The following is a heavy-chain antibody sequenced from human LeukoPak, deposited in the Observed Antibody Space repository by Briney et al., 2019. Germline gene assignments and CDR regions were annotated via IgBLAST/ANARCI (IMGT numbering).Heavy chain of an antibody. V-gene: IGHV3-48*03. J-gene: IGHJ6*03. CDR1: GFTFSSYE. D-gene: IGHD2-15*01. CDR2: ISSSGSTI. CDR3: ARDCSGGSCYRDYYYYMDV. Sequence: PGGSLRLSCAASGFTFSSYEMNWVRRAPGKGLEWVSYISSSGSTIYYADSVKGRFTISRDNAKNSLYLQMNSLRAEDTAVYYCARDCSGGSCYRDYYYYMDVWGKGTTVTISS.